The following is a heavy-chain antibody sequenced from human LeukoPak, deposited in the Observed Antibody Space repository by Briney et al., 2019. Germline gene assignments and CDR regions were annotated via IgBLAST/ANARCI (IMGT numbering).Heavy chain of an antibody. CDR1: GFAFGDHA. D-gene: IGHD2-15*01. J-gene: IGHJ4*02. V-gene: IGHV3-49*04. CDR2: IRSKAHGGTT. Sequence: PWGSLRLSCTVSGFAFGDHAMSWVRQAPGKGLDWVGFIRSKAHGGTTEYAASVKGRFTISRDDSKSIAYLQMNSLKTEDTAIYYCIGGTSAGNWVGFDYWGQGALVTVSS. CDR3: IGGTSAGNWVGFDY.